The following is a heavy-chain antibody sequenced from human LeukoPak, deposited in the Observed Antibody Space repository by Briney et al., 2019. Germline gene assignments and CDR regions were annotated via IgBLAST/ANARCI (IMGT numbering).Heavy chain of an antibody. CDR3: ASGLQGYYFDY. D-gene: IGHD5-24*01. Sequence: PGGSLMLSCTTSGFIFSNYWMSWVRQTPGRGLEWVANIKSDGSERYYLDSVKGRFTISRDNAKNSLYLQMNSLRDEDTAVFYCASGLQGYYFDYWGQGTLVTVSS. V-gene: IGHV3-7*02. J-gene: IGHJ4*02. CDR1: GFIFSNYW. CDR2: IKSDGSER.